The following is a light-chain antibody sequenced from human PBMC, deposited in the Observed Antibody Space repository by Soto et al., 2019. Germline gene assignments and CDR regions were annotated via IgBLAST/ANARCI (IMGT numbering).Light chain of an antibody. Sequence: EIVMTQSPAILSVSPGERVTLSCRAGQGVTTSFAWYQQKSGQSPRLLIYDVSTRASGVPARFSGTGSETDFTLTISGLQSEDSAVYFCQQYNNWPFSFGQGTRREIK. CDR1: QGVTTS. CDR2: DVS. J-gene: IGKJ5*01. V-gene: IGKV3-15*01. CDR3: QQYNNWPFS.